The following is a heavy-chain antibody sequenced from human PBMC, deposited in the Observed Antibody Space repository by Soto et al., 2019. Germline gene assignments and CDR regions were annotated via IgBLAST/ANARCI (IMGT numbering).Heavy chain of an antibody. Sequence: QMQLAESGGNVVQPGRSLRLSCVASGFTFRSFGMHWVRQAPGKGLEWVATITHDGNKEYYADSVKGRFIVSRDNSRDTIYLEMNSVRADDTAVYYCAKDMGPSPRPPDSLDIWGQGTVVTVSS. CDR3: AKDMGPSPRPPDSLDI. CDR1: GFTFRSFG. J-gene: IGHJ3*02. D-gene: IGHD3-10*01. CDR2: ITHDGNKE. V-gene: IGHV3-30*18.